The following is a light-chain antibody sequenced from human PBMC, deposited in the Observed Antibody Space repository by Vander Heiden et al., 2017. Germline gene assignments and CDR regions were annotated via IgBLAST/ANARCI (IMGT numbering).Light chain of an antibody. J-gene: IGKJ3*01. Sequence: DIQLTQSPSSVSAAVGDRVTITCRASVVNSSYLNWYQQKPGQVPKLLIYSASNLQSGVPYRLSGSGSGTDFTLTISRLQAEDVAGLYGHQTNNAPYTFGPGTKVDIK. CDR1: VVNSSY. CDR3: HQTNNAPYT. V-gene: IGKV1-27*01. CDR2: SAS.